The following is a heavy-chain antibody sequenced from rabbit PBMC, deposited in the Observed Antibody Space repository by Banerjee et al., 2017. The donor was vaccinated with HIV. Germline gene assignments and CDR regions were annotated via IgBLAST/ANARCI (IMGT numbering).Heavy chain of an antibody. CDR2: IYSSNGDK. D-gene: IGHD4-1*01. CDR1: GIDFSSYYY. CDR3: ARDLAGVIGWNFNL. V-gene: IGHV1S43*01. Sequence: QQQLEESGGGLVKPGGTLTLTCKASGIDFSSYYYMCWVRQAPGKGLELIACIYSSNGDKWYASWVNGRFTISRSTSLNTVDLKMTSLTAADTATYFCARDLAGVIGWNFNLWGQGTLVTVS. J-gene: IGHJ4*01.